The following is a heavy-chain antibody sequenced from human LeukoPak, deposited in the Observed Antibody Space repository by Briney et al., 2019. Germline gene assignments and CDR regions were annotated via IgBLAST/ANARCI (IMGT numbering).Heavy chain of an antibody. CDR3: ARPAAGTFRIDAFDI. Sequence: GSSVKVSCKASGYTFTGYYMHWVRQAPGQGLEWMGWINPNSGGTNYAQKFQGRVTMTRDTSISTAYMELSRLRSDDTAVYYCARPAAGTFRIDAFDIWRQGTMVTVSS. D-gene: IGHD6-19*01. J-gene: IGHJ3*02. CDR2: INPNSGGT. CDR1: GYTFTGYY. V-gene: IGHV1-2*02.